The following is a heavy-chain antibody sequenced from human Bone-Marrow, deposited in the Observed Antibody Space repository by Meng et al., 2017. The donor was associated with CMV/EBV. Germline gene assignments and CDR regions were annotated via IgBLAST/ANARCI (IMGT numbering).Heavy chain of an antibody. D-gene: IGHD3-9*01. CDR2: ISSSSSYI. J-gene: IGHJ6*02. V-gene: IGHV3-21*01. CDR1: GFTFSSYS. CDR3: AREGRYYDILTGSSVSMDV. Sequence: GGSLRLPCAASGFTFSSYSMNWVRQAPGKGLEWVSSISSSSSYIYYADSVKGRFTISRDNAKNSLYLQMNSLRAEDTAVYYCAREGRYYDILTGSSVSMDVWGQGTTVTVSS.